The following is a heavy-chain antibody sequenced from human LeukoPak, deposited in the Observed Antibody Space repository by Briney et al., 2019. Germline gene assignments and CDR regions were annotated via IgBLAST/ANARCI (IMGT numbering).Heavy chain of an antibody. D-gene: IGHD2-2*01. Sequence: PGGSLRLSCAASGFTFSSYWMSWVRQAPGKGGEWVANIKQDGSEKYYVDSVKGRFTISRDNAKNSLYLQMNSLRAEDTAVYYCARDDCSSISCYHNWFDPWGQGTLVTVSS. CDR3: ARDDCSSISCYHNWFDP. J-gene: IGHJ5*02. CDR1: GFTFSSYW. CDR2: IKQDGSEK. V-gene: IGHV3-7*01.